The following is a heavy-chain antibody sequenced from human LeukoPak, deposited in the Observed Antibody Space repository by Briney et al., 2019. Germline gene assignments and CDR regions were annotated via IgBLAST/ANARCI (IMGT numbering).Heavy chain of an antibody. V-gene: IGHV5-51*01. CDR1: GYSFTSYW. D-gene: IGHD2-21*02. J-gene: IGHJ6*03. CDR2: IYPGDSDT. Sequence: GESLKISCQGSGYSFTSYWIGWVRQMPGKGLEWMRTIYPGDSDTRYSPSFQGQVTISADKSVSTAYLQWSSLKASDTAMYYCARQLGVTHTSVMDVWGKGTTVTVSS. CDR3: ARQLGVTHTSVMDV.